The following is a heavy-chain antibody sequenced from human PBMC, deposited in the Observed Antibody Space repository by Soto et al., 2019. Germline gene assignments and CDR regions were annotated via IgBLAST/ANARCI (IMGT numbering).Heavy chain of an antibody. Sequence: QITLKESGPTLVKPTQTLTLTCTFSGFSLSTSGVGVGWIRQPPGKALEWLALIYWDDDKRYSPSLKSRLTITKDPSKNQVVLTMTNMDPVDTATYYCAHRQPTAGTWRWFNWFDPWGQGTLVTVSS. CDR2: IYWDDDK. D-gene: IGHD6-13*01. V-gene: IGHV2-5*02. J-gene: IGHJ5*02. CDR1: GFSLSTSGVG. CDR3: AHRQPTAGTWRWFNWFDP.